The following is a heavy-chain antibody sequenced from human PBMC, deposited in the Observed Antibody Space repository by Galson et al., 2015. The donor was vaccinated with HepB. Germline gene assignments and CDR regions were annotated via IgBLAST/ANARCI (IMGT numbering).Heavy chain of an antibody. Sequence: AWSLRLSCAASGFTFDDYAMHWGRQAPGKGLEWVSGISWNSGSIGYADSVKGRFTISRDNAKNSLYLQMNSLRAEDTALYYCAKDIKDGDYGYYYYMDVWGKGTTVTVSS. D-gene: IGHD4-17*01. J-gene: IGHJ6*03. CDR1: GFTFDDYA. CDR2: ISWNSGSI. V-gene: IGHV3-9*01. CDR3: AKDIKDGDYGYYYYMDV.